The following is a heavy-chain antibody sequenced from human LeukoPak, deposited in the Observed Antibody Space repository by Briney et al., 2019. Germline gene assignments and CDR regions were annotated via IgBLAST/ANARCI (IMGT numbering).Heavy chain of an antibody. J-gene: IGHJ4*02. CDR1: GFTVSSNY. CDR3: AKDRVVIMPASLNY. Sequence: GGSLRLSCAASGFTVSSNYMSWVRQAPGKGLEWVSVIYSGGSTYYADFVKGRFTISRDNSKNTLYLQMNSLRAEDTAVYYCAKDRVVIMPASLNYWGQGTLVTVSS. D-gene: IGHD2-21*01. V-gene: IGHV3-53*01. CDR2: IYSGGST.